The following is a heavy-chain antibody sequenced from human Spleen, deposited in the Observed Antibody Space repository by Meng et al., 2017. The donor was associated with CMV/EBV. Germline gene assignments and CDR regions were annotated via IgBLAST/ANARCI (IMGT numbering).Heavy chain of an antibody. V-gene: IGHV3-48*03. CDR3: ATQLEHCRGINCYMGGFDN. D-gene: IGHD2-2*02. J-gene: IGHJ5*02. CDR2: TTSGGGAT. Sequence: GESLKISCVVSGLNFRNYDMNWVRQAPGKGLEWISYTTSGGGATYYADSVKGRFTISRDNAKNSLFLQMNSLRAEDTAVYYCATQLEHCRGINCYMGGFDNWGQGPLVTVSS. CDR1: GLNFRNYD.